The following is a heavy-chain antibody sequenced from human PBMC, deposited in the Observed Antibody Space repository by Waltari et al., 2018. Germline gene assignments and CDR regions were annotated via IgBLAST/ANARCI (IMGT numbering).Heavy chain of an antibody. CDR3: ARGPGAGLLWFREGTALGY. V-gene: IGHV1-8*03. Sequence: QVQLVQSGAEVKKPGASVKVSCKASGYTFTSYDINWVRQATGQGLEWMGWVNRNGGNTGYEQKCQGRVTITRNTSISTAYMELSSLRSEDTAVYYWARGPGAGLLWFREGTALGYWGQGTLVTVSS. J-gene: IGHJ4*02. D-gene: IGHD3-10*01. CDR2: VNRNGGNT. CDR1: GYTFTSYD.